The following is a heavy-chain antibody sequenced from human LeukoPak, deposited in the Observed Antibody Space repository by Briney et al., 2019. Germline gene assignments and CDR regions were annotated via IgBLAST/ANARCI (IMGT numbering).Heavy chain of an antibody. CDR2: INHSGST. CDR3: ARRLAARLRFYYYYMDV. J-gene: IGHJ6*03. V-gene: IGHV4-34*01. D-gene: IGHD6-6*01. CDR1: GGPFSGYY. Sequence: SETLSLTCAVYGGPFSGYYWSWIRQPPGKGLEWIGEINHSGSTNYNPSLKSRVTMSVDTSKNQFSLKLSSVTAADTAVYYCARRLAARLRFYYYYMDVWGKGTTVTVSS.